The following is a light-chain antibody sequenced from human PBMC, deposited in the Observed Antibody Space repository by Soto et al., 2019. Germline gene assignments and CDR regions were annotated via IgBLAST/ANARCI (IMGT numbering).Light chain of an antibody. CDR1: SSNIGAGYD. CDR2: GNS. Sequence: QSVLTQPPSVSGAPGQRVTISCTGRSSNIGAGYDVHWYQQLPGTAPKLLIYGNSNRPSGVPDRFSGSKSGTSASLAITGLQAEDEADYYCQSYDRSLSVVFGGGTKVTVL. CDR3: QSYDRSLSVV. V-gene: IGLV1-40*01. J-gene: IGLJ2*01.